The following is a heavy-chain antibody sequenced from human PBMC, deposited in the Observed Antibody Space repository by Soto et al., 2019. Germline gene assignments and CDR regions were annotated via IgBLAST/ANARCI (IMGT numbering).Heavy chain of an antibody. CDR3: ARGRYGDY. CDR1: GYTFTSYG. D-gene: IGHD1-1*01. V-gene: IGHV1-18*01. CDR2: ISAHNGNT. Sequence: QVNLVQSGAEVKKPGASVKVSCKASGYTFTSYGITWVRQAPGQGLEWMGWISAHNGNTAYAQKLQGRVIVTRDTSASSAYMELRSLISEDTAVYYCARGRYGDYWGQGALVTVSS. J-gene: IGHJ4*02.